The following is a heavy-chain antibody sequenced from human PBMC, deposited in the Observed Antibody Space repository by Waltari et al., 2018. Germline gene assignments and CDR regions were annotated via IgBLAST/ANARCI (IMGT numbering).Heavy chain of an antibody. Sequence: EVQLVESGGGLVQPGGSLRLSCAASGFTVSSNYMSWVRQAPGKGLEWGSVIYSGGSTYYADSVKGRFTISRDNSKNTLYLQMNSLRAEDTAVYYCASTPYHIAAAGTVYWGQGTLVTVSS. CDR3: ASTPYHIAAAGTVY. J-gene: IGHJ4*02. CDR2: IYSGGST. V-gene: IGHV3-66*02. D-gene: IGHD6-13*01. CDR1: GFTVSSNY.